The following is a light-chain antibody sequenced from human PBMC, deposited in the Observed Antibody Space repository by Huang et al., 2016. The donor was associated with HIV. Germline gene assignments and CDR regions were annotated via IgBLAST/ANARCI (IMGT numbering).Light chain of an antibody. CDR2: GAS. CDR1: QSVSSN. Sequence: EIVMTQSPATLSASPGERATLSCRASQSVSSNLAWYQQKPGQAPRLLIYGASTSAHGIPARFSGSGSGTEFTLTISSLQSEDFAVYYCQQNNNWPPLFTFGPGTKVDIK. J-gene: IGKJ3*01. CDR3: QQNNNWPPLFT. V-gene: IGKV3-15*01.